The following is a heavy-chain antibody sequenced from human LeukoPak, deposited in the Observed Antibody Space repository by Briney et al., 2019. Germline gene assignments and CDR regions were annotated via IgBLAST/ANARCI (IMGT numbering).Heavy chain of an antibody. CDR3: ATIVVALDAFDI. Sequence: SQTLSLTCAVSGGSISSGGYSWSWIRQPPGKGLEWIGYIYHSGGTYYNPSLKSRVTISVDRSKNQFSLKLSSVTAADTAVYYCATIVVALDAFDIWGQGTMVTVSS. D-gene: IGHD3-22*01. J-gene: IGHJ3*02. V-gene: IGHV4-30-2*01. CDR1: GGSISSGGYS. CDR2: IYHSGGT.